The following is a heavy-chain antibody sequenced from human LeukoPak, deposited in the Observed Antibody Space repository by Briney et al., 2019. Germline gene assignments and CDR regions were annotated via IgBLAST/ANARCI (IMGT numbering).Heavy chain of an antibody. Sequence: PGRSLRLSWAASGFTFSSYGMHWVRHAPGKGLEWVAIISYDGSNKYCVDSVKGRFTISRDNSKNTLYLQMNSLRAEDTAVYYCAKDAGRRDGYAPGDYWGQGTLVTVSS. CDR3: AKDAGRRDGYAPGDY. D-gene: IGHD5-24*01. CDR1: GFTFSSYG. CDR2: ISYDGSNK. J-gene: IGHJ4*02. V-gene: IGHV3-30*18.